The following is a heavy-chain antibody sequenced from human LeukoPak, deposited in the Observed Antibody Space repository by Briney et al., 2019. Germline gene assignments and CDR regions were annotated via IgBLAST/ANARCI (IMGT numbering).Heavy chain of an antibody. J-gene: IGHJ6*02. V-gene: IGHV1-8*01. Sequence: ASVKVSCKASGYTFTSYDINWVRQAAGQGLEWMGWMNPNSGNTGYAQKFQGRVTMTRNTSISTAYMELSSLRSEDTAVYYCAGDMFNAGPFPSNYYYYGMDVWGQGTTVTVSS. CDR3: AGDMFNAGPFPSNYYYYGMDV. D-gene: IGHD2-15*01. CDR2: MNPNSGNT. CDR1: GYTFTSYD.